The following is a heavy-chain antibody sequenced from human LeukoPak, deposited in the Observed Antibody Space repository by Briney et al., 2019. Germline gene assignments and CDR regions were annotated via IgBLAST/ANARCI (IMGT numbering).Heavy chain of an antibody. J-gene: IGHJ4*02. Sequence: PGGSLRLSCAASGFTFDDYAMHWVRHAPGKGLEWVSGISWNSGSIGYADSVKGRFTISRDNAKNSLYLQMNSLRAEDTALYYCAKGDSPYYDILTGYYFYEGGQGTLVTVSS. D-gene: IGHD3-9*01. CDR3: AKGDSPYYDILTGYYFYE. CDR1: GFTFDDYA. CDR2: ISWNSGSI. V-gene: IGHV3-9*01.